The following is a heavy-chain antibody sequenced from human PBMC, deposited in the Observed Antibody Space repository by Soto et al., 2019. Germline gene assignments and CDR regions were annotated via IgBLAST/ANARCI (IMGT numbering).Heavy chain of an antibody. V-gene: IGHV3-74*01. J-gene: IGHJ4*02. D-gene: IGHD3-10*01. CDR3: TRGPRPISTGTGAY. Sequence: EVQLVESGGGLVPPGGSVRLSCAASGFIFKMYWMHWVRQSPGKGLVGISRIYNDGSYSDYADSVRGRFTISRDNVNATLYLQMNNLRAEDAGMYYCTRGPRPISTGTGAYWGQGTQVTVSS. CDR2: IYNDGSYS. CDR1: GFIFKMYW.